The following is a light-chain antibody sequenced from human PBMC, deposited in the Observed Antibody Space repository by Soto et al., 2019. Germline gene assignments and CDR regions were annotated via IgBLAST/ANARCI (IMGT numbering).Light chain of an antibody. CDR1: ESVSTN. J-gene: IGKJ1*01. Sequence: EMTLSPATLSLATGERVTLSCRASESVSTNLAWYQQKAGQAPRLLIYGASTRATGIPARFSGSGSGTEFTLTISGLQSEDFAVYYCQQYIIWRTFGQVTNVDNK. CDR3: QQYIIWRT. CDR2: GAS. V-gene: IGKV3-15*01.